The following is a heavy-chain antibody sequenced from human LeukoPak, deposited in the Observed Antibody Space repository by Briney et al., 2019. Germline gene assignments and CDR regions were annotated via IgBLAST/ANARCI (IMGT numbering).Heavy chain of an antibody. CDR1: GFTFRSYA. CDR2: ISVSGDTT. D-gene: IGHD3-10*01. CDR3: AKDLGYYDSGNYHPTWFDP. Sequence: PGGSLRLSCAASGFTFRSYAMSWVRQAPGKGLEWVSTISVSGDTTYYVGSVKGRFTISRDNSKNTLYLQMYSLTAEDTAVYYCAKDLGYYDSGNYHPTWFDPWGQGTLVTVSS. J-gene: IGHJ5*02. V-gene: IGHV3-23*01.